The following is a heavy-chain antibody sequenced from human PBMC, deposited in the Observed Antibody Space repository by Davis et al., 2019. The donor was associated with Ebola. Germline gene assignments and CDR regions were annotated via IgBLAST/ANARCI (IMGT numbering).Heavy chain of an antibody. CDR2: NNPNSGGT. V-gene: IGHV1-2*06. Sequence: AASVKVSCKASGYTFTGYYMHWVRQAPGQGLEWMGRNNPNSGGTNYAQKFQGRVTMTRDTSTSTAYMELRSLRSDDTAVYYCARGPVAGGYWGQGTLVTVSS. D-gene: IGHD6-19*01. CDR3: ARGPVAGGY. J-gene: IGHJ4*02. CDR1: GYTFTGYY.